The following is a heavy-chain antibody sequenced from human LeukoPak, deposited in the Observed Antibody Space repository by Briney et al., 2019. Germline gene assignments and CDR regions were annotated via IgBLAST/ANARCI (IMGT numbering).Heavy chain of an antibody. CDR2: IYYSGST. V-gene: IGHV4-59*01. CDR1: GGSITSYY. Sequence: SETLSLICTVSGGSITSYYWSWIRQPPGKGLEWIGYIYYSGSTNYNPSLKSRVTISVDTSKNQFSLKLSSVTAADTAVYYCARGGSGSGSPYGMDVWGQGTTVTVSS. J-gene: IGHJ6*02. D-gene: IGHD2-15*01. CDR3: ARGGSGSGSPYGMDV.